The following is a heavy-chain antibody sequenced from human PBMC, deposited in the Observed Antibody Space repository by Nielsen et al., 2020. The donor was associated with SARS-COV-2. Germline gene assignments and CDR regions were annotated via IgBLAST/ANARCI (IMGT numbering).Heavy chain of an antibody. V-gene: IGHV3-33*01. CDR1: GFTFSSYG. D-gene: IGHD6-19*01. CDR2: IWYDGSNK. J-gene: IGHJ4*02. CDR3: ARDRRYSSGPLDY. Sequence: GESLKISCAASGFTFSSYGMHWVRQAPGKGLEWVAVIWYDGSNKYYADSVKGRFTISRDNSKNTLYLQMNSLRAGDTAVYYCARDRRYSSGPLDYWGQGTLVTVSS.